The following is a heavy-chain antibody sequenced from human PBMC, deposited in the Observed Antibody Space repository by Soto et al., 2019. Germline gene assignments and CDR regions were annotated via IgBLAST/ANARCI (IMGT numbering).Heavy chain of an antibody. CDR1: GGSFSGYY. J-gene: IGHJ3*02. Sequence: SETLSLTCAVYGGSFSGYYWSWIRQPPGKGLEWIGEINHSGSTNYNPSLKSRVTISVDTSKNQFSLKLSSVTAADTAVYYCARPRAEKTADAFDIWGQGTMVTVSS. D-gene: IGHD2-21*02. V-gene: IGHV4-34*01. CDR2: INHSGST. CDR3: ARPRAEKTADAFDI.